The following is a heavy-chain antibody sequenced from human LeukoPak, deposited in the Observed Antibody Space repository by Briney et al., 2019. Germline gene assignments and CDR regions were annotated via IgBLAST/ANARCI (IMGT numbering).Heavy chain of an antibody. CDR2: IYYSGST. D-gene: IGHD6-19*01. J-gene: IGHJ4*02. CDR1: GGSIIGYY. Sequence: PSETLSLTCTVSGGSIIGYYWSWIRQPPGKGPEWIGYIYYSGSTNYNPSLKRRVTISVDTSKNQFSLKMNSVTAADTAVYYCARLASSGWSHCDYWGQGTLVTVSS. V-gene: IGHV4-59*08. CDR3: ARLASSGWSHCDY.